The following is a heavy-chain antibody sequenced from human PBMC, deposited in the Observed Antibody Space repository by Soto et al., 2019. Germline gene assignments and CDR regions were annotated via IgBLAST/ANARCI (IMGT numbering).Heavy chain of an antibody. Sequence: EASVKVSCKVSGYTLTELSMHWVRQAPGKGLEWMGGFDPEDGETIYAQKFQGRVTMTEDTSTDTAYMELSSLRSEDTAVYYCATVYCSGGSCYFDYWGQGTLVTVSS. J-gene: IGHJ4*02. CDR2: FDPEDGET. V-gene: IGHV1-24*01. CDR1: GYTLTELS. D-gene: IGHD2-15*01. CDR3: ATVYCSGGSCYFDY.